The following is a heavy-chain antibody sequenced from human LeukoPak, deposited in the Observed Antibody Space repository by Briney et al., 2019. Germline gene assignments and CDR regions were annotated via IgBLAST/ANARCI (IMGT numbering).Heavy chain of an antibody. Sequence: GGSLRLSCAASGFTVSSNYLSWVRQAPGKGLEWVSVIYSGGSTYYADSVKGRFTISRDNSKNTLYLQMKSLRAEDTAVYYCARDRIYCSSTSCYYDYWGQGTLVTVSS. J-gene: IGHJ4*02. CDR2: IYSGGST. CDR3: ARDRIYCSSTSCYYDY. V-gene: IGHV3-66*01. CDR1: GFTVSSNY. D-gene: IGHD2-2*01.